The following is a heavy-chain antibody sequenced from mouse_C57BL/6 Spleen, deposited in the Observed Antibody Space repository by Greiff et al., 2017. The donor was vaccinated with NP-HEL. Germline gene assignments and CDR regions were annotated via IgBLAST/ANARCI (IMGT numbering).Heavy chain of an antibody. Sequence: EVKLVESGEGLVKPGGSLKLSCAASGFTFSSYAMSWVRQTPEKRLEWVAYISSGGDYIYYVDTVKGRFTISRDNARNTLYLQMSSLKSEDTAMYYCTRGDGYYVGWYFDVWGTGTTVTVSS. D-gene: IGHD2-3*01. J-gene: IGHJ1*03. CDR3: TRGDGYYVGWYFDV. V-gene: IGHV5-9-1*02. CDR1: GFTFSSYA. CDR2: ISSGGDYI.